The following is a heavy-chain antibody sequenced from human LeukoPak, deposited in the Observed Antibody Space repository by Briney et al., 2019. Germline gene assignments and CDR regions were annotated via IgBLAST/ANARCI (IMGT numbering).Heavy chain of an antibody. Sequence: GGSLRLPCAASGFTFSSYGMHWVRQAPGKGLEWVAVISYDGSNKYYADSVKGRFTISRDNSKNTLYLQMNSLRAEDTAVYYCAKVGSYDSSGCDYWGQGTLVTVSS. CDR1: GFTFSSYG. V-gene: IGHV3-30*18. CDR3: AKVGSYDSSGCDY. D-gene: IGHD3-22*01. J-gene: IGHJ4*02. CDR2: ISYDGSNK.